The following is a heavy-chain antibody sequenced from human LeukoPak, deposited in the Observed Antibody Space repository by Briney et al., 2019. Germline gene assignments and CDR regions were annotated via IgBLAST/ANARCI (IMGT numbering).Heavy chain of an antibody. CDR3: ARNREYCSGGSCYHWFDP. J-gene: IGHJ5*02. CDR2: IIPIFGTA. V-gene: IGHV1-69*13. D-gene: IGHD2-15*01. Sequence: SVKVSCKASGGTFSSYAISWVRQAPGQGLEWMGGIIPIFGTANYAQKFQGRVTITADESTSTAYMELSSRRSEDTAVYYCARNREYCSGGSCYHWFDPWGQGTLVTVSS. CDR1: GGTFSSYA.